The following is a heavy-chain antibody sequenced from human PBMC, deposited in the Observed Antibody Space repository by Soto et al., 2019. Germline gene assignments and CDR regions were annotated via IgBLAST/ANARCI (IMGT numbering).Heavy chain of an antibody. CDR1: GFTFSSYA. V-gene: IGHV3-23*01. CDR3: AKAGYCSTISRFHHY. CDR2: IIGSGGSI. Sequence: GGSLRLSCAASGFTFSSYAMSWVRQAPGKGLEWVSAIIGSGGSIGYADPVKGRFTISRDNAKNPLYLQMSNLRTEDTALYYCAKAGYCSTISRFHHY. D-gene: IGHD2-2*03. J-gene: IGHJ6*01.